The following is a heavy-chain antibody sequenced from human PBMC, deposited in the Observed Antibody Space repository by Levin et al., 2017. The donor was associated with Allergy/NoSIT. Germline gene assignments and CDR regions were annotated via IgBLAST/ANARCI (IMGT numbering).Heavy chain of an antibody. CDR3: AKRRGSGAQSSTLYALDV. CDR2: ISATGGYT. J-gene: IGHJ6*02. Sequence: GGSLRLSCAASGFTFSGYAMSWVRQAPGKGLEWVSVISATGGYTYYADSVRGRFTISRDNSKNTVYLQMNSLRAEDTAVYYCAKRRGSGAQSSTLYALDVWGQGTTVTVSS. D-gene: IGHD3-16*01. CDR1: GFTFSGYA. V-gene: IGHV3-23*01.